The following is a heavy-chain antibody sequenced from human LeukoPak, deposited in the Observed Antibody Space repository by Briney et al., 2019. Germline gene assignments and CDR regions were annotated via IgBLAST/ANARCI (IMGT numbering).Heavy chain of an antibody. V-gene: IGHV4-4*07. J-gene: IGHJ4*02. Sequence: SETLSLTCTVSGGSISSYYWSLIRQPAGKGLEWIGRIYTSGSTNYNPSLKSRVTMSVDTSKNQFSLKLSSVTAADTAVYYCAIGGYSFGLLVDYWGQGTLVTVSS. CDR2: IYTSGST. D-gene: IGHD5-18*01. CDR3: AIGGYSFGLLVDY. CDR1: GGSISSYY.